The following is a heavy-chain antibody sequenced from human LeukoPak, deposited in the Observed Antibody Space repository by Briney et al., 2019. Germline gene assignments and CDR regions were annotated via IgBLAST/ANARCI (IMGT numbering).Heavy chain of an antibody. Sequence: SQTLSPTCTVSGGSISSGGYYWSWIRQHPGKGLEWIWYIYYSGSTYYNPSLKSRVTISVDTSKNQFSLKLSSVTAADTAVYYCARECIYGSGSYPVNWFDSWGQGTLVTVSS. V-gene: IGHV4-31*03. CDR1: GGSISSGGYY. D-gene: IGHD3-10*01. J-gene: IGHJ5*01. CDR2: IYYSGST. CDR3: ARECIYGSGSYPVNWFDS.